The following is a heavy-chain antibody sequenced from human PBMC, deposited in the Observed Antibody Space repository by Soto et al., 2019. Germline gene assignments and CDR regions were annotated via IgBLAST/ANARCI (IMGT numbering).Heavy chain of an antibody. Sequence: GGSLRLSCAASGFAFTTYAMTWIRQAPGKGLEWVSSISNNGGRTFYSDSVKGRFTVSRDNFAVYLRMNSLRAEDTAVYYCARELAYCSGGNCYMEGAFDIWGQGTMVTVSS. D-gene: IGHD2-15*01. CDR1: GFAFTTYA. CDR2: ISNNGGRT. J-gene: IGHJ3*02. CDR3: ARELAYCSGGNCYMEGAFDI. V-gene: IGHV3-23*01.